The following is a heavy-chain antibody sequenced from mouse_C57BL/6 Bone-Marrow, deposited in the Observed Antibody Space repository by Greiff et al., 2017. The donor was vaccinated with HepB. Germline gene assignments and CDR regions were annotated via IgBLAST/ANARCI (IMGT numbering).Heavy chain of an antibody. CDR1: GYTFTSYW. J-gene: IGHJ4*01. D-gene: IGHD1-1*01. Sequence: VQLQQPGAELVKPGASVKLSCKASGYTFTSYWMHWVKQRPGQGLEWIGMIHPNSGSTNYNEKFKSKATLTVDKSSSTAYMQLSSLTSEDSAVYYCARWGYYGAMDYWGQGTSVTVSS. CDR2: IHPNSGST. CDR3: ARWGYYGAMDY. V-gene: IGHV1-64*01.